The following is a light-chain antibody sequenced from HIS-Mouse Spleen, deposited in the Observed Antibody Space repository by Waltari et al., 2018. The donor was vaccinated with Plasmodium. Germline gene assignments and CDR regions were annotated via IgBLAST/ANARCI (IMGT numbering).Light chain of an antibody. CDR1: ALPKKY. V-gene: IGLV3-10*01. CDR2: EDS. Sequence: SYELTQPPSVSVSPGQTARITCSGDALPKKYAYWYQQKSGQAPALVTYEDSKRPSGIPERFSGSSSGTMATLTISGAQVEDEADYYCYSTDSSGNHRVFGGGTKLTVL. J-gene: IGLJ3*02. CDR3: YSTDSSGNHRV.